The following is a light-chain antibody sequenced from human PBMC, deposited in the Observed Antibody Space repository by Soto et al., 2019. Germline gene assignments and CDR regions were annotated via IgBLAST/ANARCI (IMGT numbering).Light chain of an antibody. J-gene: IGKJ3*01. Sequence: EIVLTQSPGTLSLSPGERATLSCRASESIDNNFLAWYQQKPGQAPRFLIYHASSRATGIPNRFSSSGSGTDFTLTISRLEPEDFAVYYCQQYGSAPPTFGPGTKVDVK. CDR3: QQYGSAPPT. CDR2: HAS. V-gene: IGKV3-20*01. CDR1: ESIDNNF.